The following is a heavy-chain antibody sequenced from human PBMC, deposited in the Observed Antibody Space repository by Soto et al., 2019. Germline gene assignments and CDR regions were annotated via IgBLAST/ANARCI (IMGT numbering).Heavy chain of an antibody. CDR1: GFTFISYG. J-gene: IGHJ5*02. Sequence: EMQLLESGGGLVQPGGSLRLSCAASGFTFISYGMTWVRQAPGKGREWVSGITTTGRNTYYAESVKGRFTISRDKYKNVVYLQMNSLRAEDTAVYYCSRGAAAAGTDWFDAWGQGTLVIVSS. CDR2: ITTTGRNT. CDR3: SRGAAAAGTDWFDA. D-gene: IGHD6-13*01. V-gene: IGHV3-23*01.